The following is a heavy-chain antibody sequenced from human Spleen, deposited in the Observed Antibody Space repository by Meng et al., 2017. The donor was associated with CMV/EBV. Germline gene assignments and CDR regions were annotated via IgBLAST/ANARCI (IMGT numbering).Heavy chain of an antibody. Sequence: FHFRSFWIHSVRQAPGTGLVWLSRINSAGSSTSYAVSVQGRFTISRDNAKNTLYLQMNSLRAEDTAVYYCAMSRTGRYQLLYGIDYWGQGTLVTVSS. V-gene: IGHV3-74*01. CDR1: FHFRSFW. CDR2: INSAGSST. J-gene: IGHJ4*02. D-gene: IGHD2-2*02. CDR3: AMSRTGRYQLLYGIDY.